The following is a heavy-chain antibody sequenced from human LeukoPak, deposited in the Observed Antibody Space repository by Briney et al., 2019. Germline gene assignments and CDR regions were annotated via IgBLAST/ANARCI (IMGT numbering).Heavy chain of an antibody. CDR1: GYTFSSYG. V-gene: IGHV3-74*01. CDR3: ARDVAGARSY. D-gene: IGHD3-10*01. CDR2: IDTDGRTT. Sequence: PGGSLRLSCAASGYTFSSYGMHWVRPAPGEGLVWVSRIDTDGRTTNYADSVRGRFTIYRDNVQNTLYLQMNSLTAEATAVYYCARDVAGARSYWGQGALVSVSS. J-gene: IGHJ4*02.